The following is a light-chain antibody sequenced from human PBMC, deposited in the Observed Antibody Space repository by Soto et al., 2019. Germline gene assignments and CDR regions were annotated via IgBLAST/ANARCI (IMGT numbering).Light chain of an antibody. CDR2: DAS. V-gene: IGKV1-5*01. CDR1: QSISSW. J-gene: IGKJ1*01. Sequence: DIQMTQSPSTLSASVGDRVTITCRASQSISSWLAWYQQKPGKAPKLLIYDASSLESGVPSRFSGSGSGTEFTLNISSLQPDDFATYYCQQYNSYLLTFGQGTKVEIK. CDR3: QQYNSYLLT.